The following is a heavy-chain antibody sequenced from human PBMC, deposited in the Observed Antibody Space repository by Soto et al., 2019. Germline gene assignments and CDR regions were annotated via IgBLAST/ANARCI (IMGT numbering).Heavy chain of an antibody. CDR3: TTDLWRIAVVVGSTGYFNP. J-gene: IGHJ5*02. V-gene: IGHV3-15*01. CDR1: GFTFSDAW. Sequence: GGSLRLSCAASGFTFSDAWMSWVRQAPGKGLDWVGRIKGKSDGGTTEYAAPVRGRFTISRDDSKSTLYLQMNSLKTEDTAVYYCTTDLWRIAVVVGSTGYFNPWGQGTPVTVSS. D-gene: IGHD2-15*01. CDR2: IKGKSDGGTT.